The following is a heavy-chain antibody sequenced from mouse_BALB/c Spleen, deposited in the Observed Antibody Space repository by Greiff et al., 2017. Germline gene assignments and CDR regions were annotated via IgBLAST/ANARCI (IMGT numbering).Heavy chain of an antibody. D-gene: IGHD1-1*01. CDR3: TRGDYGSSSWYFDV. CDR1: GFTFSSYT. Sequence: EVQLVESGGGLVKPGGSLKLSCAASGFTFSSYTMSWVRQTPEKRLEWVATISSGGSYTYYPDSVKGRFTISRDNAKNTLYLQMSSLKSEDTAMYYCTRGDYGSSSWYFDVWGAGTTVTVSS. J-gene: IGHJ1*01. CDR2: ISSGGSYT. V-gene: IGHV5-6-4*01.